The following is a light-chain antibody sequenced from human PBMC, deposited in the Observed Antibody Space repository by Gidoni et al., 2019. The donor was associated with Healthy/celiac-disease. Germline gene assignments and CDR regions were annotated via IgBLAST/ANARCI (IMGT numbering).Light chain of an antibody. CDR3: QQYNNWPPT. J-gene: IGKJ1*01. V-gene: IGKV3-15*01. CDR1: QSFSSK. Sequence: EIVMTQSPATLSVSPGERATLSCRASQSFSSKLAWYQQKPGQAPMLLLYGASTRATGIPARFRGSGSGKEFTLTIRRLQSEDFAVYYCQQYNNWPPTFGQGTKVEIK. CDR2: GAS.